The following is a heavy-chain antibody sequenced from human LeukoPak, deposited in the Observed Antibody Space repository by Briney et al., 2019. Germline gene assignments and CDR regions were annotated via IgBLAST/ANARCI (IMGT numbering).Heavy chain of an antibody. J-gene: IGHJ4*02. D-gene: IGHD3-3*01. CDR3: ARDKVFGVVIPYYFDY. Sequence: PGGSLRLSCAASGFTFGSYSFSWVRQAPGKGLEWVSFISSHPGYINYADSVKGRFTISRDNAKNSLYLQMSSLRAEDTAVYYCARDKVFGVVIPYYFDYWGQGILVTVSS. CDR2: ISSHPGYI. CDR1: GFTFGSYS. V-gene: IGHV3-21*01.